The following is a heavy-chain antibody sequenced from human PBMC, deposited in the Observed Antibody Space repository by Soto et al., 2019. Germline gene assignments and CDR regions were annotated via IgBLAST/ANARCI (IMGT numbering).Heavy chain of an antibody. CDR2: ISSSSSTI. J-gene: IGHJ6*03. V-gene: IGHV3-48*01. D-gene: IGHD3-9*01. CDR1: GFTFSSYS. Sequence: GGSLRLSCAASGFTFSSYSMNWVRQAPGKGLEWVSYISSSSSTIYYADSVKGRFTISRDNAKNSLYLQMNSLRAEDTAVYYYARDPIILLYLSGYYMDVWGKGNPGHRXL. CDR3: ARDPIILLYLSGYYMDV.